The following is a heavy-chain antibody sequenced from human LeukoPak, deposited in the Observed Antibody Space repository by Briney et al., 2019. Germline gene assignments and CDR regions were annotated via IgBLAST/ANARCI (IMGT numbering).Heavy chain of an antibody. J-gene: IGHJ4*02. CDR3: ARGRRSSWYDY. V-gene: IGHV4-39*07. CDR1: GGSISSSSYY. D-gene: IGHD6-13*01. CDR2: IYHSGST. Sequence: PSETLPLTCTVSGGSISSSSYYWGWIRQPPGKGLEWIGSIYHSGSTYYNPSLKSRVTIAVETSKNQFSLKLSSVTAADTAVYYCARGRRSSWYDYWGQGTLVTVSS.